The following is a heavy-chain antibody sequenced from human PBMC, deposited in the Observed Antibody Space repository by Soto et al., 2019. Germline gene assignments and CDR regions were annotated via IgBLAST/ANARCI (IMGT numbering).Heavy chain of an antibody. J-gene: IGHJ4*02. V-gene: IGHV1-24*01. Sequence: QVQLVQSGAEVKKPGASVKVSCKVSGYTLSELFVHWVRQAPGKGLEWLGGFDPEEGNTIYAQNFRGRVTMTDDTSTDTAHMELSCLRSDDTAVYFCATGFPQWELLQYWGQGTQLTVSS. D-gene: IGHD1-26*01. CDR2: FDPEEGNT. CDR1: GYTLSELF. CDR3: ATGFPQWELLQY.